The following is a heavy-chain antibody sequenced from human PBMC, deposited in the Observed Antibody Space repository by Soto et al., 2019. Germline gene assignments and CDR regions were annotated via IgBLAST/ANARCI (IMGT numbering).Heavy chain of an antibody. J-gene: IGHJ4*02. D-gene: IGHD3-9*01. CDR1: GYTSTSYD. CDR2: MNPNSGNT. CDR3: EKVLLTGYYIIDY. V-gene: IGHV1-8*01. Sequence: ASVKGSCKASGYTSTSYDINWVRQATGQGLEWMGWMNPNSGNTGYAQKFQGRVTMTRNTSISTAYMELSSLRSEDTAVYYCEKVLLTGYYIIDYWGQGTLVTVSS.